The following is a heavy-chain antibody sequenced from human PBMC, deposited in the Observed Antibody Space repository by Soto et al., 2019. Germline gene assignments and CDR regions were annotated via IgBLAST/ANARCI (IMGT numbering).Heavy chain of an antibody. V-gene: IGHV3-53*01. Sequence: HPWGSLRLSCAASGFTVITNYIIFFRHAPLKWLEWVSILYSTGRAYYADSVKGRFTVSRDDSKNTLYLQMNSLRADDTAVYYCARMSLRATAYYYYYDMDVWGQGTTVTVSS. CDR1: GFTVITNY. CDR3: ARMSLRATAYYYYYDMDV. D-gene: IGHD5-12*01. J-gene: IGHJ6*02. CDR2: LYSTGRA.